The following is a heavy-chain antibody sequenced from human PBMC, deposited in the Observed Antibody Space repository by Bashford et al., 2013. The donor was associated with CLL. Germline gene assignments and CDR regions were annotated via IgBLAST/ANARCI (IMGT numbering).Heavy chain of an antibody. CDR3: ARDRYYDFWSGYYIFDY. D-gene: IGHD3-3*01. Sequence: SQTLSLTCAISGDSVSSNSAAWNWIRQSPSRGLEWLGRTYYRSKWYNDYAVSVKSRITINPDTSKNQFSLQLNSVTPEDTAVYYCARDRYYDFWSGYYIFDYWGPREPWSPSPQ. V-gene: IGHV6-1*01. CDR2: TYYRSKWYN. CDR1: GDSVSSNSAA. J-gene: IGHJ4*01.